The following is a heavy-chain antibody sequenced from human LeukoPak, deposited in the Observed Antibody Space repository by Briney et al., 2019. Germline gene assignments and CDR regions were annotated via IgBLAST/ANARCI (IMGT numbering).Heavy chain of an antibody. CDR1: GVSFSGYY. Sequence: PSETLSLTCAVYGVSFSGYYWSWIRQPPGKGLEWIGEINHSGSTNYNPSLKSRVTISVDTSKNQFSLKLSSVTAADTAVYYRARGHPNGEYYDSWSGSRGGWFDPWGQGTLVTVSS. CDR2: INHSGST. D-gene: IGHD3-3*01. J-gene: IGHJ5*02. CDR3: ARGHPNGEYYDSWSGSRGGWFDP. V-gene: IGHV4-34*01.